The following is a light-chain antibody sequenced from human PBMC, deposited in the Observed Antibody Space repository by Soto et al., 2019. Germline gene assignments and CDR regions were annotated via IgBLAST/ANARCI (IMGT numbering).Light chain of an antibody. CDR3: QQLNSYPRT. CDR2: AAS. V-gene: IGKV1-9*01. Sequence: IQLTQSPSSLSASVGDRVTITCRASQGISSYLPWYQQKPGKAPKLLIYAASTLQSGVPSRFSGSGSGTDFTLTISSLQPEDFATYYCQQLNSYPRTFGQGTKVDLK. J-gene: IGKJ1*01. CDR1: QGISSY.